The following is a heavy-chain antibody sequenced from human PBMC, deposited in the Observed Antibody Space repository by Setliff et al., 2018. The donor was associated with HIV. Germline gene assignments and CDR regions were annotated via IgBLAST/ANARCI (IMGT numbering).Heavy chain of an antibody. Sequence: SETLSLTCAVSGYAINNNFFWGWVRQPPGKGLEWIGSIYHSGSTYYNPSLKSRVTISPQTSKNQFSLELTSVTAADTAVYYCARQGAGYYYDSSEYYTGNGFDFWGQGTLVTVSS. CDR1: GYAINNNFF. CDR2: IYHSGST. V-gene: IGHV4-38-2*01. CDR3: ARQGAGYYYDSSEYYTGNGFDF. J-gene: IGHJ3*01. D-gene: IGHD3-22*01.